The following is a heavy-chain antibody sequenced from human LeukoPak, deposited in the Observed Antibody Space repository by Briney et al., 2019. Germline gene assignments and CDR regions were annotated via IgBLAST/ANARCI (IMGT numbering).Heavy chain of an antibody. CDR3: ARVVGSGSAFDY. J-gene: IGHJ4*02. CDR2: IRYDGSSK. CDR1: GFTFSNYG. Sequence: PGGSLRLSCAASGFTFSNYGMHWVRQAPGKGLEWVAFIRYDGSSKFYADSVKGRFTISRDNSENTVHLQMNSLRAEDTAVYYCARVVGSGSAFDYWGQGTLVTVSS. V-gene: IGHV3-30*02. D-gene: IGHD6-19*01.